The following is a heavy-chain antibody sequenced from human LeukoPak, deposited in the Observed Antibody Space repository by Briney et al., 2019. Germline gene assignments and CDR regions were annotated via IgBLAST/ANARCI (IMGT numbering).Heavy chain of an antibody. CDR1: GFTFNSYA. Sequence: PGRSLRLSCAASGFTFNSYAMHWVRQAPGKGLEWVAVISYDGSNKHYADSVKGRLTISRDNSKNTMYLQMNSLRIEDTAVYYGARDRGWAFDIWGQGTMVTVSS. J-gene: IGHJ3*02. V-gene: IGHV3-30-3*01. CDR2: ISYDGSNK. CDR3: ARDRGWAFDI.